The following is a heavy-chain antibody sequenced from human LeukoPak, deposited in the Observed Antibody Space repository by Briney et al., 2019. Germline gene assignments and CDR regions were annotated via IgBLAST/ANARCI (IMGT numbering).Heavy chain of an antibody. V-gene: IGHV4-59*01. Sequence: SETLSLTCTVSGGSISSYYWSWIRQPPGKGLEWIGYIYYSGSTNYNPSLKSRVTISVDTSKNQFSLKLSSVTAADTAVYYCARSGAEVYFDCWGQGTLVTVSS. CDR1: GGSISSYY. J-gene: IGHJ4*02. CDR3: ARSGAEVYFDC. CDR2: IYYSGST.